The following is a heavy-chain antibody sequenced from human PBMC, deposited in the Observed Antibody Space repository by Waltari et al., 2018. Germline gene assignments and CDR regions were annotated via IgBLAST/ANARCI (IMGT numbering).Heavy chain of an antibody. CDR3: ARDVGNVGGNY. J-gene: IGHJ4*02. V-gene: IGHV3-7*01. D-gene: IGHD3-10*01. CDR1: GFTFSDYW. CDR2: IKQDGSDI. Sequence: EVQLVESGGGLVQPGGSLRLSCLVSGFTFSDYWMSWVRQAPGKGLEWVANIKQDGSDIYYADSVKGRLTISRDNAKNSLYLQMNSLRAEDTAVYYCARDVGNVGGNYWGQGTLVTVSS.